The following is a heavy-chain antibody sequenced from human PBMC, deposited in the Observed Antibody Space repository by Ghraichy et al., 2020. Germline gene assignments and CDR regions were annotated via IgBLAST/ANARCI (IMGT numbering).Heavy chain of an antibody. CDR1: GFSVSNNY. CDR3: ARSRPVTLGAFDL. V-gene: IGHV3-66*01. D-gene: IGHD2-2*01. CDR2: IYSGGST. J-gene: IGHJ3*01. Sequence: GGSLRLSCSASGFSVSNNYMSWIRQAPGKGLEWVSLIYSGGSTYYADSVKGRFTISRDNSRNTLFLHMNSLRAEDTAVYYCARSRPVTLGAFDLWGQGTMVTVSP.